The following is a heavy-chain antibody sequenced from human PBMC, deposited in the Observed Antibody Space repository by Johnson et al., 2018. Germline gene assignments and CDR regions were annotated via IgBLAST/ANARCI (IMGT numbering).Heavy chain of an antibody. CDR3: VREGLDCSSTTCYRATFDI. V-gene: IGHV3-74*01. D-gene: IGHD2-2*02. CDR2: MKSDGITT. J-gene: IGHJ3*02. Sequence: VQLVEAGGGLVQPGGSLRLSCAASGITFSSYWMHWVRQLPGKGPVWVARMKSDGITTAYADSVTGRFTISRDNAKGMLFLQRNSLGAEDTAVYYCVREGLDCSSTTCYRATFDIWGQGTVVTVSS. CDR1: GITFSSYW.